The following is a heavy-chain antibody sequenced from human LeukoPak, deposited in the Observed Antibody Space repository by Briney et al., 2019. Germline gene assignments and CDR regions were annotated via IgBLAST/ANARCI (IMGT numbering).Heavy chain of an antibody. D-gene: IGHD5-18*01. J-gene: IGHJ4*02. Sequence: PGGSLRLSCAASGFTFSSYSMTWVRQAPGKGLEWVSSISSSTNYIYYADSVKGRFTISRDNAKNSLYLQMNSLRVEDTAVYYCAKDRYSYAFEYFDSWGQGTLVTVSS. CDR3: AKDRYSYAFEYFDS. V-gene: IGHV3-21*01. CDR2: ISSSTNYI. CDR1: GFTFSSYS.